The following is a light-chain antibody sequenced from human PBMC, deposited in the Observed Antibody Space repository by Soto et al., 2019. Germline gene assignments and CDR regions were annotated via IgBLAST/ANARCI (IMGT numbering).Light chain of an antibody. CDR3: QQYSTYWT. J-gene: IGKJ1*01. V-gene: IGKV1-5*01. CDR2: NAS. CDR1: QSISSW. Sequence: DIQMTQSPSTLSASVGDRVTFTCRASQSISSWLAWYQQKPGKAPKLLIYNASSLQSGVPSRFSGSGSGTEFTLSISSLQPDYFETYHLQQYSTYWTFGQGNKGEIK.